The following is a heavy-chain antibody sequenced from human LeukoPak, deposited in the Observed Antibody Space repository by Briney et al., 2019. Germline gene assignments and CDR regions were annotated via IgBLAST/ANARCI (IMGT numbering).Heavy chain of an antibody. J-gene: IGHJ5*02. V-gene: IGHV4-39*01. CDR1: GGSISSSSYF. CDR2: IYYSGST. CDR3: ARRTIVVVPAANNWFDP. Sequence: SETLSLTFTVSGGSISSSSYFWGWIRQPPGKGLEWIGNIYYSGSTSYNPSLKSRVTISVDTSKNQFSLRLTSVTAADTAVYYCARRTIVVVPAANNWFDPWGQGTLVTVSS. D-gene: IGHD2-2*01.